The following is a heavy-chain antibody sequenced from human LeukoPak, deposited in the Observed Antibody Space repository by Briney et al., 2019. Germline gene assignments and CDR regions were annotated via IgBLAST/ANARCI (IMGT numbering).Heavy chain of an antibody. CDR3: AKDSHVWGSYRYRDFDY. V-gene: IGHV3-30*18. CDR2: ISYDGSNK. CDR1: GFTFSSYD. J-gene: IGHJ4*02. D-gene: IGHD3-16*02. Sequence: GGSLRLSCAASGFTFSSYDMHWVRQAPGKGLEWVAVISYDGSNKYYADSVKGRFTISRDNSKNTLYLQMNSLRAEDTAVYYCAKDSHVWGSYRYRDFDYWGQGTLVTVSS.